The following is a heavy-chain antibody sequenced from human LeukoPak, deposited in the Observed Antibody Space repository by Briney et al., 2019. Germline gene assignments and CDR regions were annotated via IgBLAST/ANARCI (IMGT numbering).Heavy chain of an antibody. V-gene: IGHV3-48*03. J-gene: IGHJ6*04. CDR2: IMIGGSNI. CDR3: ARELFGSSWPQGYYHHGMDV. CDR1: GFMFSSYE. D-gene: IGHD6-13*01. Sequence: GGSLRLSCATSGFMFSSYEMNWVRQAPGKGLEWSSYIMIGGSNIYYADSVKGRFTIYRDNAKNSLWLKMNSLRAEDTAVYYCARELFGSSWPQGYYHHGMDVWGKGTTVTVSS.